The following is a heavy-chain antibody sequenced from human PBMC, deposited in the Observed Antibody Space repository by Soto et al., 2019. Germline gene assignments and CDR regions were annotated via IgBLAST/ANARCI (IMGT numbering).Heavy chain of an antibody. Sequence: GGSLRFSCAASGFTFSSYAMSWVRQAPGKGLEWVSAISGSGGSTYYADSVKGRFTISRENSKNTLDLQMNSLRAEDTAVYYCAKDETYYDFWSGYLPRDYFDYWGQGTLVTVSS. CDR2: ISGSGGST. CDR1: GFTFSSYA. D-gene: IGHD3-3*01. V-gene: IGHV3-23*01. J-gene: IGHJ4*02. CDR3: AKDETYYDFWSGYLPRDYFDY.